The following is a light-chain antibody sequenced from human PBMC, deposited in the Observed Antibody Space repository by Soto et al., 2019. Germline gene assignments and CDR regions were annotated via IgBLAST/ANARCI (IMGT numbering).Light chain of an antibody. CDR1: SSDVGGYNF. CDR3: QSYDSRLSGVI. CDR2: IND. J-gene: IGLJ2*01. Sequence: QSALAQPRSVSGSPGQSATISCTGTSSDVGGYNFVSWYQQLPGRAPRLLIYINDKRPSGVPDRFSGSKSGTSASLAITGLQAEDEADYYCQSYDSRLSGVIFGGG. V-gene: IGLV2-11*01.